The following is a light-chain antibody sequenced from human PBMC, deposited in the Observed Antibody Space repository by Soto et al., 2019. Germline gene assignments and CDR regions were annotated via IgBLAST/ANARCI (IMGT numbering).Light chain of an antibody. Sequence: EIVMTQSPATLSVSPGERDTLSCRASQSVSSNLAWYQQKPGQAPRLLIYGAATRATGNPARFSGSGSGTEFTLTISSLQSEDFAVYYWQQYHNWPPGVTFGGGTKVEIK. CDR2: GAA. V-gene: IGKV3D-15*01. CDR1: QSVSSN. CDR3: QQYHNWPPGVT. J-gene: IGKJ4*01.